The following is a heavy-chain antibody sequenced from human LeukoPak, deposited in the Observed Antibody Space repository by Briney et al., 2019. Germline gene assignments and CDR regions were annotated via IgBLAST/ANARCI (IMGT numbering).Heavy chain of an antibody. CDR3: VRGTGY. Sequence: PGGSLRLSCSVSGFTFSTYVMHWVRQAPGKGLEYVPAISSNGDNTYYAASVKGRFTTSRDNSKNTLYLQMSSLRADDTAVYYCVRGTGYWGQGTLVTVSS. J-gene: IGHJ4*02. V-gene: IGHV3-64D*06. CDR1: GFTFSTYV. CDR2: ISSNGDNT.